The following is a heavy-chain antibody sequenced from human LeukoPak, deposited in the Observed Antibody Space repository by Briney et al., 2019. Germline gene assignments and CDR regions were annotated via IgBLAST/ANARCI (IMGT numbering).Heavy chain of an antibody. CDR2: IYHSGST. CDR1: GGSISRYY. CDR3: ARGVGYCSSTSCSHNAFDI. D-gene: IGHD2-2*01. V-gene: IGHV4-59*12. J-gene: IGHJ3*02. Sequence: PSETLSLTCTVSGGSISRYYWSWIRQPPGKGLEWIGYIYHSGSTYYNPSLKSRVTISVDRSKNQFSLKLSSVTAADTAVYYCARGVGYCSSTSCSHNAFDIWGQGTMVTVSS.